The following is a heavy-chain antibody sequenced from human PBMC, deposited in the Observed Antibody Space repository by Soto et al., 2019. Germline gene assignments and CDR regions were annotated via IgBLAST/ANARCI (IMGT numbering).Heavy chain of an antibody. J-gene: IGHJ4*02. CDR3: AKFLFAGPSPLFDY. CDR1: GFTFSGYA. CDR2: ISYDGSNK. Sequence: GGSLRLSCAASGFTFSGYAMHWVRQSPGKGLEWVAVISYDGSNKYYADSVKGRFTISRDNSKNTLYLQMNSLRAEDTAVYYCAKFLFAGPSPLFDYWGQGTLVTVPS. V-gene: IGHV3-30*18. D-gene: IGHD3-16*01.